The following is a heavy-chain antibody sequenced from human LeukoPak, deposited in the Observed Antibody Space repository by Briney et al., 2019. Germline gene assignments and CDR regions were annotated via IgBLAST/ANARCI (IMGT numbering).Heavy chain of an antibody. D-gene: IGHD4-17*01. CDR3: ATNYGDYFPRDY. V-gene: IGHV4-59*01. Sequence: SETLSLTCTVSGGSISSYYWSWIRQPPGKGLEWIGYIYYSGSTNYNPSLKSRVTISVDTSKNQFSLKLSSVTAADTAVYYCATNYGDYFPRDYWGQGTLVTVSS. J-gene: IGHJ4*02. CDR1: GGSISSYY. CDR2: IYYSGST.